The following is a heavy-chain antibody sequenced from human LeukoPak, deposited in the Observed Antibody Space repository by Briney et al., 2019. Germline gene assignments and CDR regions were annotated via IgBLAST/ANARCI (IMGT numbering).Heavy chain of an antibody. J-gene: IGHJ5*02. Sequence: SQTLSLTCAISRDSVSSNSVTWNWIRQSPSRGLEWLGRTYYRSTWYNDYAVSVRGRVTVNPDTSKNQFSLHLNSVTPEDTAVYYCARRLTQYDCFDPWGQGILVTVSS. V-gene: IGHV6-1*01. D-gene: IGHD2-2*01. CDR2: TYYRSTWYN. CDR1: RDSVSSNSVT. CDR3: ARRLTQYDCFDP.